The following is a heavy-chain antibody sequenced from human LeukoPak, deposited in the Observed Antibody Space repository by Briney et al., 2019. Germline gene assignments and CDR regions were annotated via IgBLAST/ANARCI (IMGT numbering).Heavy chain of an antibody. J-gene: IGHJ4*02. CDR1: GFTFSNSS. CDR3: AKDLGRYRNNYFDY. CDR2: ISGRAGGT. V-gene: IGHV3-23*01. Sequence: GGSLRLSCAASGFTFSNSSMSWVRQAPEKGLEWVSTISGRAGGTYYADSVKGRFTFSSDDSKNTLYLQMNSLGAEDTAVYYCAKDLGRYRNNYFDYWGQGTLVTVSS. D-gene: IGHD1-26*01.